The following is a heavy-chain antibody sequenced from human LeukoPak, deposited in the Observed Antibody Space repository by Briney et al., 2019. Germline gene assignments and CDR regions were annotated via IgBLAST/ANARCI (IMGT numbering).Heavy chain of an antibody. CDR2: ILYDGRNK. V-gene: IGHV3-30*18. CDR3: AKDLMKTGYCSGASCYGRTD. D-gene: IGHD2-15*01. J-gene: IGHJ4*02. Sequence: PGGSLRLSCAASGFTFSNFAIDWVRQAPGKGLEWVAVILYDGRNKYYGDSVEGRFTISRDNSKNTVYLEMNSLRAEDTAVYYCAKDLMKTGYCSGASCYGRTDWGQRTLVTVSS. CDR1: GFTFSNFA.